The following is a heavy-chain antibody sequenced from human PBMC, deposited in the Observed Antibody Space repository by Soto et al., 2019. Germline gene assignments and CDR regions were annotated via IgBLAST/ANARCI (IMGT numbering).Heavy chain of an antibody. CDR1: GLSITDSEMG. Sequence: QVTLKESGPVLVKPTETLTLRCTVSGLSITDSEMGVSWIRQPPGQPLGWLAHIDSSGEKSYRTFLRSRLPISKDTSKSQIVLTMTNMDPADTATYYCARRHLAVAVSPWFDPWGQGIPVTVSS. V-gene: IGHV2-26*01. CDR3: ARRHLAVAVSPWFDP. D-gene: IGHD6-19*01. J-gene: IGHJ5*02. CDR2: IDSSGEK.